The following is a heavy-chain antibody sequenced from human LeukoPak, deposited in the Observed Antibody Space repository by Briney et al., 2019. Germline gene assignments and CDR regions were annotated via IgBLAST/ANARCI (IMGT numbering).Heavy chain of an antibody. V-gene: IGHV3-30-3*01. D-gene: IGHD5-18*01. CDR2: ISYDGSNN. J-gene: IGHJ4*02. CDR1: GFTFSSYA. Sequence: GGSLRLSCAASGFTFSSYAMHWVRQAPGKGLEWVAVISYDGSNNYYADSVKGRFTISRDNSKNKLYPQMNSLRAEDTAVYYCARDRGYSYDYWGQGTLVTVSS. CDR3: ARDRGYSYDY.